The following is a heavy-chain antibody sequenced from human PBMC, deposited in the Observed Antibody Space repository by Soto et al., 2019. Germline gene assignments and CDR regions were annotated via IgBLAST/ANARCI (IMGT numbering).Heavy chain of an antibody. J-gene: IGHJ6*02. D-gene: IGHD6-6*01. Sequence: SETLSLTCAVYGGSFSGYYWSWIRQPPGKGLEWIGEINHSGSTNYNPSLKSRVTISVDTSKNQFSLKLSSVTAADTAVYYCARGRIAARLLTRQYYHYGMDVWGQGTTVTVS. CDR2: INHSGST. V-gene: IGHV4-34*01. CDR1: GGSFSGYY. CDR3: ARGRIAARLLTRQYYHYGMDV.